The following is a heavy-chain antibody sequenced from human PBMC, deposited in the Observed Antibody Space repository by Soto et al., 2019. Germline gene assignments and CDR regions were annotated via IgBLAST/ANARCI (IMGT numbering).Heavy chain of an antibody. J-gene: IGHJ4*02. Sequence: SETLSLTCTVSGGAISSYYWSWIRQPPGKGLEWIGYIYYSGSTNYNPSLKSRVTISVDTSKNQFSLKLSSVTAADTAVYYCARAPPESTYYFDYWGQGTLVTV. V-gene: IGHV4-59*01. CDR2: IYYSGST. CDR1: GGAISSYY. CDR3: ARAPPESTYYFDY.